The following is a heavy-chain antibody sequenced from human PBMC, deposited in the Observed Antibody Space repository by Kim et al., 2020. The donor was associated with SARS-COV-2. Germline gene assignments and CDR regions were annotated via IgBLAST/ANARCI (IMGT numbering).Heavy chain of an antibody. CDR3: VRGHYGMDV. V-gene: IGHV3-7*03. J-gene: IGHJ6*02. CDR1: GLDFSTSW. CDR2: IRKHGGEI. Sequence: GGSLRLSCAASGLDFSTSWMTWVRQTPGKGLEWVATIRKHGGEIYYVDSVKGRFTISRDNAKQSLYLQMDTLRAEDTAVYYCVRGHYGMDVWGQGTTVTVSS.